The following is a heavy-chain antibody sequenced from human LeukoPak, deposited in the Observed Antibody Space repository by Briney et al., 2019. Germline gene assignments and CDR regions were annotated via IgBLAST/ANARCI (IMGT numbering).Heavy chain of an antibody. CDR3: ARMLYGDSVNHFDY. CDR2: IDWDDAK. Sequence: SGPTLVNPTQTLTLTCTFSGFSLSTSGMCMSWIRQPPGKALEWLALIDWDDAKYYSTSLRTRLTVSKDTSKNQVVLTMTNMDPVDTATYYCARMLYGDSVNHFDYWGQGTLVTVSS. D-gene: IGHD4-17*01. J-gene: IGHJ4*02. V-gene: IGHV2-70*01. CDR1: GFSLSTSGMC.